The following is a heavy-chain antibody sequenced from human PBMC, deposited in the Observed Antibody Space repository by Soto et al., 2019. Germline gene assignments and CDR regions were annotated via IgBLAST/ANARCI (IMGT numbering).Heavy chain of an antibody. V-gene: IGHV3-23*01. J-gene: IGHJ4*01. CDR3: AQTWGSYREVFDY. CDR1: GFTFSSHL. CDR2: ISGIGGGGST. D-gene: IGHD3-16*02. Sequence: GGSRRLSCAASGFTFSSHLMHWGRQATGQGLEWVSGISGIGGGGSTFYTDSVKGRFTISRDNSKNTLYLQMSSLRVEDTAIYYCAQTWGSYREVFDYWGHGTLVTVSS.